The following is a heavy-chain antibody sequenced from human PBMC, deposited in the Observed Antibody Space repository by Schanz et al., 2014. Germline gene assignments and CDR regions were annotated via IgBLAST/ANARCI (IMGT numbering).Heavy chain of an antibody. CDR3: ARKMKLGVYGGKGHDSLDI. Sequence: EMQLLESGGGLVQPGGSLRLSCAASGFTFSTSTMHWVRQAPGKGLVWVARINSVGSNTDYADSVTGRFTISRDNAKNTLYLQMNTLRAEDTAVYYCARKMKLGVYGGKGHDSLDIWGQGTMVTVSS. CDR2: INSVGSNT. CDR1: GFTFSTST. D-gene: IGHD4-17*01. V-gene: IGHV3-74*02. J-gene: IGHJ3*02.